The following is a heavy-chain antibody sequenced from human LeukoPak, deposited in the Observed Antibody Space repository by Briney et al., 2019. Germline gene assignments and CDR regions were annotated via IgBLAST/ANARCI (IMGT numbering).Heavy chain of an antibody. D-gene: IGHD2-2*01. CDR1: GGSISSGGYY. J-gene: IGHJ3*02. CDR2: IYYSGST. Sequence: SQTLSLTCTVSGGSISSGGYYWSWIRQHPGKGLEWIGYIYYSGSTYYNPSLKSRVTISVDTSKNQFSLKLSSVTAADTAVYYCARDDLYCSSTSCPVHAFDIWGQGTTVTVSS. CDR3: ARDDLYCSSTSCPVHAFDI. V-gene: IGHV4-31*03.